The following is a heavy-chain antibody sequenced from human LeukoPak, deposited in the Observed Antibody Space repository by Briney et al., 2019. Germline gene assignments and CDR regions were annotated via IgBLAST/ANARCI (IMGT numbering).Heavy chain of an antibody. D-gene: IGHD3-22*01. Sequence: GGSLRLSCAASGFTSSSYSMNWVRQAPGKGLEWVSSISSSSSYIYYADSVKGRFTISRDNAKNSLYLQMNSLRAEDTAVYYCARGRHYYDSSGYLDYFDYWGQGTLVTVSS. CDR1: GFTSSSYS. V-gene: IGHV3-21*01. CDR3: ARGRHYYDSSGYLDYFDY. J-gene: IGHJ4*02. CDR2: ISSSSSYI.